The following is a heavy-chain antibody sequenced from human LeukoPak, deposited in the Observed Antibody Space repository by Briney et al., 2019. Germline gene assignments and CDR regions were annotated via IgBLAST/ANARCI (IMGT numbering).Heavy chain of an antibody. J-gene: IGHJ4*02. CDR2: ISSSSSYI. V-gene: IGHV3-21*01. D-gene: IGHD2-8*01. CDR3: ARRDEYCTNGVCSFDY. CDR1: GFIFSGYW. Sequence: PGGSLRLSCAASGFIFSGYWMNWVRQAPGKGLAWVSSISSSSSYIYYADSVKGRFTISRDNAKNSLYLQMNSLRAEDTAVYYCARRDEYCTNGVCSFDYWGQGTLVTVSS.